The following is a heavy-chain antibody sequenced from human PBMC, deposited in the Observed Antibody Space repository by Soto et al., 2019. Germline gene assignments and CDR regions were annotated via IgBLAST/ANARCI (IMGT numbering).Heavy chain of an antibody. Sequence: ASVKVSCKASGYTFTSYYIHWVHQAPGQGLEWVGLINPSGGSTTYAPKFQGRVTMTRDTSTSTVYMELNSLRSEDTAVYFCARDAQIGHGYSVYHTYWGQGTLVTVSS. J-gene: IGHJ4*02. CDR1: GYTFTSYY. CDR2: INPSGGST. D-gene: IGHD5-12*01. V-gene: IGHV1-46*01. CDR3: ARDAQIGHGYSVYHTY.